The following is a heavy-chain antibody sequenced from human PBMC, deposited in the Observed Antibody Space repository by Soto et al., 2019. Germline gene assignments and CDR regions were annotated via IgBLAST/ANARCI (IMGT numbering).Heavy chain of an antibody. CDR2: ISAYNGNT. CDR3: ARDKQFRFLAWFPYPWFAH. V-gene: IGHV1-18*01. Sequence: GASVKVSCKASGYTFTSYGISWVRQAPGQGLEWMGWISAYNGNTNYAQKLQGRVTMTTDTSTSTAYMELRRLRSDDTAVCYCARDKQFRFLAWFPYPWFAHWGQGNLVTSPQ. CDR1: GYTFTSYG. D-gene: IGHD3-3*01. J-gene: IGHJ5*02.